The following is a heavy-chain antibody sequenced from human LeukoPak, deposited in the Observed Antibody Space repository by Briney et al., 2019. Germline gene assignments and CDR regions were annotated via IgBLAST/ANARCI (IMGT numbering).Heavy chain of an antibody. J-gene: IGHJ5*02. V-gene: IGHV4-34*01. CDR2: INQSGHT. CDR1: GGSSSDYY. Sequence: SETLSLTCRDYGGSSSDYYWSWIRQPPGKGLEWIGEINQSGHTNYNPSLTSRVTLSVETSEYQISLRLTSVTAADTAVYYCARVTYDSGSYHGRFDPWGQGTLVTVSS. D-gene: IGHD3-10*01. CDR3: ARVTYDSGSYHGRFDP.